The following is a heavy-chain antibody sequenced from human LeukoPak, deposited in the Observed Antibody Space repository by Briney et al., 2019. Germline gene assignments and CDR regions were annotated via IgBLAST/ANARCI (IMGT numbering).Heavy chain of an antibody. Sequence: ASVKVSCKASGGTFSSYAISLVRQAPGQGLEWMGWISAYNGNTNYAQKLQGRVTMTTDTSTSTAYMELRSLRSDDTAVYYCARDIVVVPAANDYDILTGYYLFDYWGQGTLVTVSS. CDR1: GGTFSSYA. D-gene: IGHD3-9*01. CDR3: ARDIVVVPAANDYDILTGYYLFDY. J-gene: IGHJ4*02. CDR2: ISAYNGNT. V-gene: IGHV1-18*01.